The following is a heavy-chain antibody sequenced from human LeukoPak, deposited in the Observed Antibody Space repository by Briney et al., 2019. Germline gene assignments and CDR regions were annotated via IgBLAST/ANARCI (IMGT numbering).Heavy chain of an antibody. D-gene: IGHD3-10*01. CDR2: IKQDASEK. Sequence: GESLRLSCAASGFTFSTFWMTWVRQAPGKGLEWVANIKQDASEKYYVDSVKGRFTISRDNAKNSLYLQMNSLRAEDTAVYYCGRAAPYYYGSGSYIYYFDYWGQGTLVTVSS. CDR3: GRAAPYYYGSGSYIYYFDY. V-gene: IGHV3-7*01. CDR1: GFTFSTFW. J-gene: IGHJ4*02.